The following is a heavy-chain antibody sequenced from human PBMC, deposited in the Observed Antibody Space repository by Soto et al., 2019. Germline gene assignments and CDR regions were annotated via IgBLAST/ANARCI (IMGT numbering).Heavy chain of an antibody. D-gene: IGHD3-10*01. Sequence: EVQLLESGGGLVQPGGSPRLSCAASGFTFSNNVMNWVRQAPGKGLEWVSGITDNGGSTYYADSVKGRCTISRDNSKNTLYLQLNSLRADDTAVYYCAKEVYGAARGAMDVWGQGTTATVSS. J-gene: IGHJ6*02. CDR2: ITDNGGST. CDR3: AKEVYGAARGAMDV. V-gene: IGHV3-23*01. CDR1: GFTFSNNV.